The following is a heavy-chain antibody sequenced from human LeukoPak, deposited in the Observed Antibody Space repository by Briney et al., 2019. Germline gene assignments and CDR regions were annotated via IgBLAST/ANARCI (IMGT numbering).Heavy chain of an antibody. CDR3: ARGSDFWSGYYNGAASAFDY. CDR1: GYTFTSYG. J-gene: IGHJ4*02. V-gene: IGHV1-69*13. D-gene: IGHD3-3*01. Sequence: GASVKVSCKASGYTFTSYGISWVRQAPGQGLEWMGGIIPIFGTANYAQKFQGRVTITADESTSTAYMELSSLRSEDTAVYYCARGSDFWSGYYNGAASAFDYWGQGTLVTVSS. CDR2: IIPIFGTA.